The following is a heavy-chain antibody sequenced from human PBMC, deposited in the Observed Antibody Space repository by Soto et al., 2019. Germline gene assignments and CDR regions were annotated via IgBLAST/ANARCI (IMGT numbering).Heavy chain of an antibody. J-gene: IGHJ4*02. CDR1: GGTFSSYT. CDR3: AREDPYSNNDE. CDR2: ISAYNGNT. Sequence: ASVKVSCKASGGTFSSYTISWVRQAPGQGLEWMGWISAYNGNTNYAQKLQGRVTMTTDTSTSTAYMELRSLRSDDTAVYYCAREDPYSNNDEWGQGTLVTVSS. V-gene: IGHV1-18*01. D-gene: IGHD4-4*01.